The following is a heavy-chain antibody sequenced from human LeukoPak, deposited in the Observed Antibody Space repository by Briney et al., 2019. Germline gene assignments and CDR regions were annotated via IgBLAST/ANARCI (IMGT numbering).Heavy chain of an antibody. CDR3: ARQIISYYDFWSGLDY. V-gene: IGHV1-46*01. CDR2: INPSGGST. D-gene: IGHD3-3*01. J-gene: IGHJ4*02. CDR1: GYTFTSYY. Sequence: ASVKVSCKASGYTFTSYYMHWVRQAPGQGLEWMGIINPSGGSTSYAQKFQGRVTITADESTSTAYMELSSLRSEDTAVYYCARQIISYYDFWSGLDYWGQGTLVTVSS.